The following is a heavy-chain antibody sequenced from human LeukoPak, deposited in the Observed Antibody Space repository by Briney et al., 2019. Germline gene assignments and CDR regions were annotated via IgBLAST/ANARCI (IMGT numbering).Heavy chain of an antibody. CDR1: GGSFSGYY. CDR3: ARGGAARLHFQN. J-gene: IGHJ1*01. D-gene: IGHD6-6*01. V-gene: IGHV4-59*01. Sequence: PSETLSLTCAGYGGSFSGYYWSWIRQPPGKGLEWIGYIYHSGSTNYNPSLQSRVTISVDTSKNQFSLNLNSVTAADTAVYYCARGGAARLHFQNWGQGTLVTVSS. CDR2: IYHSGST.